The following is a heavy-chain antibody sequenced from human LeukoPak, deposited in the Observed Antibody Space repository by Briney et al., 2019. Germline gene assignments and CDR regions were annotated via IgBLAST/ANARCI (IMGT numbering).Heavy chain of an antibody. V-gene: IGHV4-59*08. CDR1: GGSIRGDY. D-gene: IGHD6-25*01. Sequence: SETLSLTCSVSGGSIRGDYWSWIRRPPGKGLEWIGYIYSNDNVLYNPFLKSRVTLSVDTFNNQFSLSLTSVTAADTALYYCAGLHFASAEEFDPWGQGTLVTVSS. J-gene: IGHJ5*02. CDR2: IYSNDNV. CDR3: AGLHFASAEEFDP.